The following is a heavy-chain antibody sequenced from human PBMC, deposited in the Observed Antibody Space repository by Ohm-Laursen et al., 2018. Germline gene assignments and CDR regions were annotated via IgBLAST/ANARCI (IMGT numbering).Heavy chain of an antibody. J-gene: IGHJ5*02. CDR1: GYSISSGYF. Sequence: GTLSLTCAVSGYSISSGYFWGWIRQPPGKGLEWIGTTYHSGSTYYNPSLKSRVTISVDTSKNQFSLKLSSVTAADTALYYCARGLWWFDPWGQGTLVTVSS. V-gene: IGHV4-38-2*01. CDR2: TYHSGST. CDR3: ARGLWWFDP.